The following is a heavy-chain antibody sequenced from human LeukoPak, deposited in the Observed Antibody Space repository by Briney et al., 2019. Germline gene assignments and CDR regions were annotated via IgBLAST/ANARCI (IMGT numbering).Heavy chain of an antibody. Sequence: PGGSLRLSCAASGFTFSSYAMSWVRQAPGKGLEWVAVISYDGSNKYYADSVKGRFTISRDNSKNTLYLQMNSLRAEDTAVYYCAKDHTVVVPAATNWFDPWGQGTLVTVSS. V-gene: IGHV3-30*18. CDR3: AKDHTVVVPAATNWFDP. J-gene: IGHJ5*02. CDR2: ISYDGSNK. CDR1: GFTFSSYA. D-gene: IGHD2-2*01.